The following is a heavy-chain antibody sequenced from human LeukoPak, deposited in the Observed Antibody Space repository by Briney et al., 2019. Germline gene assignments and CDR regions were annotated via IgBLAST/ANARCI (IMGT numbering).Heavy chain of an antibody. J-gene: IGHJ3*02. Sequence: GGSLRLSCAAFAFTFSSYAMHWVRQAPGKGLEWVAAISYDGSYKYYADSVKGRFTISRDNSKNTLYLQMNSLRAEDTAVYYCAKGSPNHYYGSGSYDAFDIWGQGTMVTVSS. CDR3: AKGSPNHYYGSGSYDAFDI. CDR2: ISYDGSYK. V-gene: IGHV3-30*04. CDR1: AFTFSSYA. D-gene: IGHD3-10*01.